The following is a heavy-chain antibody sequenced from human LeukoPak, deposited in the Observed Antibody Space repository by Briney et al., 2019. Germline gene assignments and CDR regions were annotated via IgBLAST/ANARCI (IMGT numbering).Heavy chain of an antibody. CDR1: GFTFSSYA. V-gene: IGHV3-30*19. CDR2: ISYDGSNK. J-gene: IGHJ4*02. D-gene: IGHD3-3*01. CDR3: ARAEPAQTYYDFWSGYNY. Sequence: GGSLRLSCAASGFTFSSYAIHWVRQAPGKGLEWVAVISYDGSNKYYADSVKGRFTISRDNSKNTLYLQMNSLRAEDTAVYYCARAEPAQTYYDFWSGYNYWGQGTLVTVSS.